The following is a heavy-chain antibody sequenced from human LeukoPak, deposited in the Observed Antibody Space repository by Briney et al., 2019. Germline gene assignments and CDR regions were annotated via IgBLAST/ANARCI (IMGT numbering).Heavy chain of an antibody. V-gene: IGHV4-39*07. CDR3: ARADRLIGTPD. D-gene: IGHD3-9*01. Sequence: KASETLSLTCTVSGGSISSSSYYWGWIRQPPGKGLEWIGSIYYSGSTYYNPSLKSRVTISVDTSKNQFSLKLSSMTGADTAVYYCARADRLIGTPDWGQGTLVTVSS. CDR1: GGSISSSSYY. J-gene: IGHJ4*02. CDR2: IYYSGST.